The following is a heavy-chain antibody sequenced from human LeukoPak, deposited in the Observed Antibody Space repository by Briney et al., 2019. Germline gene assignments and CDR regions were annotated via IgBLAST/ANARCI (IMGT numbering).Heavy chain of an antibody. Sequence: SETLSLTCAVYGGSFSGYYWSWIRQPPGKGLDWMGEINHSGSTNYNPPIKRRVTISVATSKHQSSLKLSSVTAADTAVYYCVLGVRAGTGESWFDPWGQGTLVTVSS. CDR3: VLGVRAGTGESWFDP. CDR2: INHSGST. J-gene: IGHJ5*02. D-gene: IGHD7-27*01. CDR1: GGSFSGYY. V-gene: IGHV4-34*01.